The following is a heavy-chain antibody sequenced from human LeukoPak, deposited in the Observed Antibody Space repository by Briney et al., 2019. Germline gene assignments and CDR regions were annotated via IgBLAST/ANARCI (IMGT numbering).Heavy chain of an antibody. J-gene: IGHJ3*02. CDR1: GFTFSSYW. D-gene: IGHD4/OR15-4a*01. V-gene: IGHV3-48*01. CDR2: ISSSSSTI. CDR3: ANGVLKSDAFDI. Sequence: GGSLRLSCAASGFTFSSYWMSWVRQAPGKGLEWVSYISSSSSTIYYADSVKGRFTISRDNSKNTLYLQMNSLRAEDTAVYYCANGVLKSDAFDIWGQGTMVTVSS.